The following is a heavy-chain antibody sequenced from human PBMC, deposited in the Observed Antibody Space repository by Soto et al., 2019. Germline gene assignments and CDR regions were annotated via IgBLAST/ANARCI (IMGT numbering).Heavy chain of an antibody. CDR1: GFTVSSNY. CDR2: IYSGGST. CDR3: ARAGSGWDGDMDV. V-gene: IGHV3-53*04. J-gene: IGHJ6*03. Sequence: EVQLVESGGGLVQPGGSLRLSCEASGFTVSSNYMSWVRQAPGKGLAWVSVIYSGGSTYYADSVKGRFTISRHNSKNTLYLQMNSMRAEDTAVYYCARAGSGWDGDMDVWGKGTTVTVSS. D-gene: IGHD6-19*01.